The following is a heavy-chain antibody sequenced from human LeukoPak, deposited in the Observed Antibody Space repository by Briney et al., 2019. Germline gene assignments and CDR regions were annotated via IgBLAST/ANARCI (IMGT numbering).Heavy chain of an antibody. J-gene: IGHJ3*01. V-gene: IGHV3-73*01. CDR1: GFTFSGSA. D-gene: IGHD5-12*01. CDR3: WGLGLSGSDVFDL. Sequence: GGSLRLSCAASGFTFSGSALHWVRQASGKGLEWVGRIRSTANGYATAYAASVKGRFTISRDDSKSTAYLQMDSLKTEDTAVYYCWGLGLSGSDVFDLWGQGTMVTVSS. CDR2: IRSTANGYAT.